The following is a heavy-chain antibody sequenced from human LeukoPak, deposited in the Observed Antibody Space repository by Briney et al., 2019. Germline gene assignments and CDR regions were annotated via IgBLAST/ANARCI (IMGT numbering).Heavy chain of an antibody. CDR3: ARVLYYDFWSGYYHFDY. Sequence: KTSETLSLTCTVSGGSISSYYWSWIRQPPGKGLEWIGYIYYSGSTYYNPSLKSRVTISVDTSKNHFSLKLSSVTAADTAVYHCARVLYYDFWSGYYHFDYWGQGTLVTVSS. CDR2: IYYSGST. D-gene: IGHD3-3*01. CDR1: GGSISSYY. J-gene: IGHJ4*02. V-gene: IGHV4-59*08.